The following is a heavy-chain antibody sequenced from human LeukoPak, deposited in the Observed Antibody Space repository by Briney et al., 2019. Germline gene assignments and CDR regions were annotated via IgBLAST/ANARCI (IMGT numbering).Heavy chain of an antibody. CDR2: ISTSSSYI. Sequence: GGSLRLSCAASGFTFSSYSMNWVRQAPGKGLEWVSSISTSSSYINYADSVKGRFTISRDNAKNSLYLQMNSLRAEDTAVYYCARGSSNIAARNNWFDPWGQGTLVTVSS. D-gene: IGHD6-6*01. CDR1: GFTFSSYS. V-gene: IGHV3-21*01. CDR3: ARGSSNIAARNNWFDP. J-gene: IGHJ5*02.